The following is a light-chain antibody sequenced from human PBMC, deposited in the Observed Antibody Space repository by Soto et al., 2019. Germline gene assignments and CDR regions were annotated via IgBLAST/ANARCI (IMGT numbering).Light chain of an antibody. CDR2: STN. J-gene: IGLJ2*01. Sequence: QAVVTQEPSFSVSPGGTVTLTCGLSSGSVSTSYYPSWYQQTPGQAPRTLIYSTNTRSSGVPDRFSGSILGNKAALTITGAQPDDESDYYCVLYMGSGISPVFGGGTQLTVL. CDR3: VLYMGSGISPV. V-gene: IGLV8-61*01. CDR1: SGSVSTSYY.